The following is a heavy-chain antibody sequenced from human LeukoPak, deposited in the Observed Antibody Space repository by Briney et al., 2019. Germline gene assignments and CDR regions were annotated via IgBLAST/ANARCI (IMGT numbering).Heavy chain of an antibody. Sequence: GESLKISCKGSGYIFTNYWIGWVRQLSGKGLEWMGIIWPGDSDTRYSPSFQGQVTLSVDKSITTAYLQWSSLKASDTAMYYCARAPYGMDVWGQGTTVTASS. V-gene: IGHV5-51*01. CDR1: GYIFTNYW. CDR3: ARAPYGMDV. CDR2: IWPGDSDT. J-gene: IGHJ6*02.